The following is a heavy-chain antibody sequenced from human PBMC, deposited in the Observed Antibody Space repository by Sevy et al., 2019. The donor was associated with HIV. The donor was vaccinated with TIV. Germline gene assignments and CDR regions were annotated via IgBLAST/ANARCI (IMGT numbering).Heavy chain of an antibody. D-gene: IGHD6-13*01. CDR2: IKQDGSGK. CDR3: ARLGQPLVPNY. CDR1: GFTFTNYW. Sequence: GGSLRLSCAASGFTFTNYWMSWVRQAPGKGLEWVANIKQDGSGKYYVDSGKGRFTISRDNAKNSLYLQMNSLRVEDTAVYYCARLGQPLVPNYWGQGTLVTVSS. J-gene: IGHJ4*02. V-gene: IGHV3-7*01.